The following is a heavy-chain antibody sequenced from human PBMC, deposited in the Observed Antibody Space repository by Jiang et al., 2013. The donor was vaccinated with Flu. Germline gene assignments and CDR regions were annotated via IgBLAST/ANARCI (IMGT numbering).Heavy chain of an antibody. CDR3: ARVLGSGFNWFDP. CDR1: GFTLTSYS. V-gene: IGHV1-3*01. J-gene: IGHJ5*02. D-gene: IGHD3-10*01. CDR2: INAGNGDT. Sequence: GAEVKKPGASVKVSCKASGFTLTSYSIHWVRQAPGQRLEWMGWINAGNGDTRYSPKLQGRVTISRDTSASAVYMELRSLTSEDTAFYYCARVLGSGFNWFDPWGQGNPGHRLL.